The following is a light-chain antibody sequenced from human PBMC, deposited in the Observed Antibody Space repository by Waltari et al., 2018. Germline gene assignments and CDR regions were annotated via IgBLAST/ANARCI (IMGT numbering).Light chain of an antibody. CDR2: DVS. J-gene: IGLJ2*01. CDR3: SSSGTSSVVV. V-gene: IGLV2-14*01. CDR1: NTDVGSYKY. Sequence: QSALTQPASVSGSRGQSITISCSGTNTDVGSYKYVSWYQQYSDKAPKLLIYDVSKRPSGVSNRSSGSKSGSTASLTISGLRAEDEADYYCSSSGTSSVVVFGGGTKLTVL.